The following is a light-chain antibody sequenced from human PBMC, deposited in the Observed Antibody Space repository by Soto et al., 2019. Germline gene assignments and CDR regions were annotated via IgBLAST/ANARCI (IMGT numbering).Light chain of an antibody. CDR1: STDFVSYNR. Sequence: QSGLTHPPSVSGSPGQSVTISCTGTSTDFVSYNRVSWYQQPPGTAPKLLIYEARNRPSGVPDRFSGSKSGNTASLTISGLQAADEADYYCSLYTSENTYVFGTGTKVTVL. J-gene: IGLJ1*01. CDR3: SLYTSENTYV. V-gene: IGLV2-18*01. CDR2: EAR.